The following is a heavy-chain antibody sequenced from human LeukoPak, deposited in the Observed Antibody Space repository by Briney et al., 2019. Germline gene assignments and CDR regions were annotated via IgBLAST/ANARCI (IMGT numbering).Heavy chain of an antibody. D-gene: IGHD6-6*01. Sequence: PGGSLRLSCAASGFTFSTYEMIWVRQAPGKGLEWVSYISSSASNIYYADSVRGRFTISRDNAKNSLYLQMNSLRAEDTAVYYCVRVVVYFDYWGQGTLVTVSS. J-gene: IGHJ4*02. CDR2: ISSSASNI. CDR3: VRVVVYFDY. V-gene: IGHV3-48*03. CDR1: GFTFSTYE.